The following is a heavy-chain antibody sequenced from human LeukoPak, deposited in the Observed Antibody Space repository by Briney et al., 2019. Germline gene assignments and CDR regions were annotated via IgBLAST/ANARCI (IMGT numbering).Heavy chain of an antibody. CDR3: ARIYYDFWSGYYHDYYFDY. D-gene: IGHD3-3*01. CDR2: INAGNGNT. J-gene: IGHJ4*02. CDR1: GYTFTSYA. V-gene: IGHV1-3*01. Sequence: GASVKVSCKASGYTFTSYAMHWVRQAPGQRLEWMGWINAGNGNTKYSQKFQGRVTITRDTSASTAYMELSSLRSEDTAVYYCARIYYDFWSGYYHDYYFDYWGQGTLVTVSS.